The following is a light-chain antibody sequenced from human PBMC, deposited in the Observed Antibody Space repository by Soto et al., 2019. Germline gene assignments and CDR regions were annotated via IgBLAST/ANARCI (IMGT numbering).Light chain of an antibody. V-gene: IGLV2-11*01. CDR3: CSYAGSYTLV. J-gene: IGLJ1*01. Sequence: SALTQPRSVYGSPGQSVNIYCPGTRSDVGGYNYVSWYQQHPGKAPKLMIYDVNKRPSGVPDRFSGSKSGNTASLTISGLQAEDEADYYCCSYAGSYTLVFGTGTKVT. CDR1: RSDVGGYNY. CDR2: DVN.